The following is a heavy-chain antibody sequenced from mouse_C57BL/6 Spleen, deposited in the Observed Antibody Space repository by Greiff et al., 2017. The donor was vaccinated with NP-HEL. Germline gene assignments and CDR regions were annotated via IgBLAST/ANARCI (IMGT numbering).Heavy chain of an antibody. V-gene: IGHV1-18*01. J-gene: IGHJ4*01. Sequence: EVKLVESGPELVKPGASVKIPCKASGYTFTDYNMDWVKQSHGKSLEWIGDINPNNGGTIYNQKFKGKATLTVDKSSSTAYMELRSLTSEDTAVYYCARGNYFYYAMDYWGQGTSVTVSS. CDR2: INPNNGGT. CDR3: ARGNYFYYAMDY. D-gene: IGHD2-1*01. CDR1: GYTFTDYN.